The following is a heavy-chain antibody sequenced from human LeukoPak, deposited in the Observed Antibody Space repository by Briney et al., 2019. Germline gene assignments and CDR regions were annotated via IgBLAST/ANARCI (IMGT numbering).Heavy chain of an antibody. Sequence: SETLSLTCTVSGGSISSYYWSWIRQPAGKGLEWIGRIYTSGSTNYNPSLKSRVTISVDTSKNQFSLKLSSVTAEDTAVYYCARQYSGYADFDYWGQGTLVTVSS. J-gene: IGHJ4*02. CDR1: GGSISSYY. D-gene: IGHD5-12*01. V-gene: IGHV4-4*07. CDR3: ARQYSGYADFDY. CDR2: IYTSGST.